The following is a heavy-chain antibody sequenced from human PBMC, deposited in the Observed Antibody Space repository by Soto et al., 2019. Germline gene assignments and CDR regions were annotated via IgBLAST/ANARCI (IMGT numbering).Heavy chain of an antibody. CDR1: GFTFSSYA. J-gene: IGHJ4*02. D-gene: IGHD3-10*01. V-gene: IGHV3-23*01. CDR3: AGATMVRGVPFDY. Sequence: PGGSLRLSCAASGFTFSSYAMSWVRQAPGKGLEWVSAISGSGGSTYYADSVKGRFTISRDNSKNTLYLQMNSLRAEDTAVYYCAGATMVRGVPFDYWGQGTLVTVSS. CDR2: ISGSGGST.